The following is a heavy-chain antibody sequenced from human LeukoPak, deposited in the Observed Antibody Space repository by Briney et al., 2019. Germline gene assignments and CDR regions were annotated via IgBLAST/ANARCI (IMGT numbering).Heavy chain of an antibody. J-gene: IGHJ4*02. CDR2: ISSSSSYI. V-gene: IGHV3-21*01. D-gene: IGHD6-13*01. CDR1: GFTFSSYS. Sequence: GGSLRLSCGASGFTFSSYSMNWVRQAPGKGLEWVSSISSSSSYIYYADSVKGRFTISRDNAKNSLYLQMNSLRAEDTAVYYCARYSSSWAYYFDYWGQGTLVTVSS. CDR3: ARYSSSWAYYFDY.